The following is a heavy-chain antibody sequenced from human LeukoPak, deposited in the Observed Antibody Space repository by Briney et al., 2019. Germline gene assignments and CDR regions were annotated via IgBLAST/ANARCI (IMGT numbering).Heavy chain of an antibody. J-gene: IGHJ5*02. D-gene: IGHD6-13*01. CDR2: INHSGST. CDR1: GGSFSGYY. Sequence: SETLSPTCAVYGGSFSGYYWSWIRQPPGKGLEWIGVINHSGSTNYNPSLKSRVTISVDTSKNQFSLKLSSLTAADTAVYYCARARYNSSWYRSWFDPWGQGTLVTVSS. V-gene: IGHV4-34*01. CDR3: ARARYNSSWYRSWFDP.